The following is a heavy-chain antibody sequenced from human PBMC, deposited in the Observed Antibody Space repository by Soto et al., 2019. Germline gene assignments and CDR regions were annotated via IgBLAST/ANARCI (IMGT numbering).Heavy chain of an antibody. D-gene: IGHD3-22*01. CDR2: ISCSSSYI. Sequence: EVQLVESGGGLVKPGGSLRLSCAASGFTFSSYSMNWVRQAPGKGLEWVSSISCSSSYIYYADSVKGRFTISRDNAKKSLYLQMNSLRAEDTAVYYCARVVDYCDPYYYYGMDVLGQGTTVTVSS. CDR3: ARVVDYCDPYYYYGMDV. CDR1: GFTFSSYS. V-gene: IGHV3-21*01. J-gene: IGHJ6*02.